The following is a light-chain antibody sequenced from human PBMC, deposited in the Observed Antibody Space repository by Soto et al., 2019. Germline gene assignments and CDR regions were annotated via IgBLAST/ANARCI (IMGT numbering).Light chain of an antibody. V-gene: IGKV1-27*01. J-gene: IGKJ4*01. CDR2: AAS. Sequence: DIQMTQSPSSLSASVGDRVTITCRAGQDINIYLDWYQQKPGKVPKLLISAASTLQSGVPSRFSGSGSWTDFTLTISSLQPEDVATYYCQKYDGAPLTFGGGTKVEIK. CDR3: QKYDGAPLT. CDR1: QDINIY.